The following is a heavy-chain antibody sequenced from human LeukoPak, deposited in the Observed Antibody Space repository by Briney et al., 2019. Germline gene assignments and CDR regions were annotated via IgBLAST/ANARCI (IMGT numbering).Heavy chain of an antibody. CDR2: ISASGAGT. CDR3: AKDQGSGRGYDAFDI. D-gene: IGHD6-19*01. J-gene: IGHJ3*02. Sequence: GGSLRLSCAASGFTFSKYAMSWVRQAPGKGLEWVSAISASGAGTYYADSVKGRLTISRDNSKNTLYLQMNSLRAEDTAVYFCAKDQGSGRGYDAFDIWGQGTMDTVSS. V-gene: IGHV3-23*01. CDR1: GFTFSKYA.